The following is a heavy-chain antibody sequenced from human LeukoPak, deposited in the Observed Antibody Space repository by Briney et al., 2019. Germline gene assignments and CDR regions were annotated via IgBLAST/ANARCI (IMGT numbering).Heavy chain of an antibody. J-gene: IGHJ5*02. CDR3: ARDLKSVWFDP. V-gene: IGHV3-21*01. CDR2: ISSSSSYI. CDR1: GFTFDDYA. Sequence: GGSLRLSCAASGFTFDDYAMHWVRQAPGKGLEWVSSISSSSSYIYYADSVKGRFTISRDNTKNSLYLQMNSLRAEDTAVYYCARDLKSVWFDPWGQGTLVTVSS.